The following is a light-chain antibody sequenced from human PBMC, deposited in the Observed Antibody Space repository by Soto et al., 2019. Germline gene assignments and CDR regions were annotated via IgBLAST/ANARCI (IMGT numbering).Light chain of an antibody. CDR2: WAS. J-gene: IGKJ1*01. CDR1: EGGCYSSNNKNS. V-gene: IGKV4-1*01. Sequence: SLRARWQDAVGVSLVKRAAVDWKASEGGCYSSNNKNSVAWYQQKPGQPSQLLIYWASTRESGVPDRFSGSESGTDFPLTISSLQAEDVAVYYCQQYYTPRWTFGQGTQVDIK. CDR3: QQYYTPRWT.